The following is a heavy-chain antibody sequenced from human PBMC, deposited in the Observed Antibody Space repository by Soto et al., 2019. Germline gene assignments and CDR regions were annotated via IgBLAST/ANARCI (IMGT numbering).Heavy chain of an antibody. Sequence: GGSLRLSCAASGFTFSSYSMNWVRQAPGKGLEWVSSISSSSSYIYYADSVKGRFTISRDNDNNSLYRQMNSLRADDTAVYYCARADRGYSYRDYGMDVWGQGTTVTVSS. V-gene: IGHV3-21*01. CDR2: ISSSSSYI. J-gene: IGHJ6*02. D-gene: IGHD5-18*01. CDR1: GFTFSSYS. CDR3: ARADRGYSYRDYGMDV.